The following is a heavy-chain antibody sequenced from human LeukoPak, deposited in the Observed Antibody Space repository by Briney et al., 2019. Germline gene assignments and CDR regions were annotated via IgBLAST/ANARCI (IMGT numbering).Heavy chain of an antibody. CDR3: ARGRISSGWYILQGYYYYYYYMDV. Sequence: SVKVSCKASGGTFSSYAISWVRQAPGQGLEWMGGIIPIFGTANYAQKFQGRVTITADKSTSTAYMELSSLISEDTAVYYCARGRISSGWYILQGYYYYYYYMDVWGKGTTVTVSS. J-gene: IGHJ6*03. V-gene: IGHV1-69*06. CDR1: GGTFSSYA. CDR2: IIPIFGTA. D-gene: IGHD6-19*01.